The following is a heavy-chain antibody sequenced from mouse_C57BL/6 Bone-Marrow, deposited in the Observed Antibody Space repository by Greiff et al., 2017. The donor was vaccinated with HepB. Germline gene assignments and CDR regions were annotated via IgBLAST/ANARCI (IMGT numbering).Heavy chain of an antibody. CDR3: AREALMDY. J-gene: IGHJ4*01. CDR2: ISSGGSYT. CDR1: GFTFSSYG. V-gene: IGHV5-6*01. Sequence: EVKVVESGGDLVKPGGSLKLSCAASGFTFSSYGMSWVRQTPDKRLEWVATISSGGSYTYYPDSVKGRFTISRDNAKNTLYLQMSSLKSEDTAMYYCAREALMDYWGQGTSVTVSS.